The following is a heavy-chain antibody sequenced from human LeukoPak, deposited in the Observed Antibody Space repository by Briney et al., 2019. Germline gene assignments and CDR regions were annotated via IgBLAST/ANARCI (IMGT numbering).Heavy chain of an antibody. D-gene: IGHD1-26*01. CDR3: ASGVGAKRSTPFDY. V-gene: IGHV1-24*01. Sequence: ASVKVSCKVSGYTLTELSMHWVRQAPGKGLEWMGGFDPEDGETIYAQKFQGRGTITADESTSTAYMELSSLRSEDTAVYYCASGVGAKRSTPFDYWGQGTLVTVSS. CDR2: FDPEDGET. J-gene: IGHJ4*02. CDR1: GYTLTELS.